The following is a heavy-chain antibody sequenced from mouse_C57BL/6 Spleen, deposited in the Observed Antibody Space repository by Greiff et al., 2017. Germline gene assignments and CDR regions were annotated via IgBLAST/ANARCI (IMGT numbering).Heavy chain of an antibody. CDR3: TRSDGSTHWYFDV. V-gene: IGHV1-5*01. CDR2: IYPGNSDT. Sequence: EVQLQQSGTVLARPGASVKMSCKTSGYTFTSYWMHWVKQRPGQGLEWRGAIYPGNSDTSYNQKFKGKAKLTAVTSASTAYMELSSLTNEDSAVYYCTRSDGSTHWYFDVWGTGTTVTVSS. J-gene: IGHJ1*03. CDR1: GYTFTSYW. D-gene: IGHD1-1*01.